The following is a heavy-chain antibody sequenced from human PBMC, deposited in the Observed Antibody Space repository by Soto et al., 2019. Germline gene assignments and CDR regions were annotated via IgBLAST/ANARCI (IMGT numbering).Heavy chain of an antibody. CDR2: IKHDGNEK. V-gene: IGHV3-7*05. CDR3: ARGGFSSSYY. CDR1: GFTFSSYW. D-gene: IGHD6-6*01. J-gene: IGHJ4*02. Sequence: GGSLRLSCAASGFTFSSYWMSWVRQAPGKGLEWVANIKHDGNEKYYVDSVKGRFTISRDNAKNSLYLQMNSLRAEDTAMYYCARGGFSSSYYWGQGTLVTVSS.